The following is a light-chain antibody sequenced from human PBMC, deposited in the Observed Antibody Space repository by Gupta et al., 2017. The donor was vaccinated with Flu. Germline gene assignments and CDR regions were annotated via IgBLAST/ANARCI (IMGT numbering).Light chain of an antibody. CDR2: SNN. CDR3: AAWDDSLNGLWV. Sequence: VTISWSGSSSNIGSNTVNWYQQLPGTAPKFLIYSNNQRPAGVPDRFSGSKSGTSASLAISGLQSEDEADYYCAAWDDSLNGLWVFGGGTKRTVL. V-gene: IGLV1-44*01. J-gene: IGLJ3*02. CDR1: SSNIGSNT.